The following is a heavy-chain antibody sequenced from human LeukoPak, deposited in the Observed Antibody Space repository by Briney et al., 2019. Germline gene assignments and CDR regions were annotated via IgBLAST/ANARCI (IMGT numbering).Heavy chain of an antibody. Sequence: PGGSLRLSCAASGFTFSSYAMSWVRQAPGKGLKWVSAISGSGGSTYYADSVKGRFTISRDNSKNTLYLQMNSLRAEDTAVYYCAKDGSAAGAYYFDYWGQGTLVTVSS. V-gene: IGHV3-23*01. CDR2: ISGSGGST. CDR3: AKDGSAAGAYYFDY. D-gene: IGHD6-13*01. J-gene: IGHJ4*02. CDR1: GFTFSSYA.